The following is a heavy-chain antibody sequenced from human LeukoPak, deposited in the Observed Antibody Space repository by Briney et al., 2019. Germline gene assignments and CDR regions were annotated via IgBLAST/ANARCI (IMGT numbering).Heavy chain of an antibody. CDR2: IYYSDS. J-gene: IGHJ4*02. Sequence: TLSLTCTVSGGSVSSGGYYWSWIRQHPGKGLEWIGYIYYSDSYYNPSLKSRVTISVDTSKNQFPLNLNSVTAADTAVYYCARGVLTGYYGDFDYWGQGTLVTVSS. CDR1: GGSVSSGGYY. D-gene: IGHD3-9*01. CDR3: ARGVLTGYYGDFDY. V-gene: IGHV4-31*03.